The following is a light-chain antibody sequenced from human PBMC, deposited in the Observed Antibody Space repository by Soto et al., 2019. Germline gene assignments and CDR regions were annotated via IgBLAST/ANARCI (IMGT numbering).Light chain of an antibody. CDR2: DAS. CDR3: QQYYRSCT. Sequence: IQLNPSPSTLSASVGDRVTITCRASQSVTDWLAWYQQKPGKAPKLLIYDASSLQSGVPSRFSGSGSGTEFSLTISSLQPDDFATYYCQQYYRSCTFGQGTKVEIK. V-gene: IGKV1-5*01. J-gene: IGKJ2*02. CDR1: QSVTDW.